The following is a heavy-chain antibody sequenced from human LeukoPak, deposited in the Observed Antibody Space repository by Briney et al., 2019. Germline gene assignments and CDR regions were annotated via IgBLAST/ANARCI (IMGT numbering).Heavy chain of an antibody. Sequence: GGSLRLSCSGSGFSFSSFWMHWIRQVPGKGLEWVSRIGTDGTVTTYADSVKGRFTIPRDNSKKTMYLQMNSLRPDDTAIYYCVADSGGRSGGDYWGQGAPVTVSS. V-gene: IGHV3-74*01. CDR3: VADSGGRSGGDY. D-gene: IGHD1-26*01. CDR1: GFSFSSFW. CDR2: IGTDGTVT. J-gene: IGHJ4*02.